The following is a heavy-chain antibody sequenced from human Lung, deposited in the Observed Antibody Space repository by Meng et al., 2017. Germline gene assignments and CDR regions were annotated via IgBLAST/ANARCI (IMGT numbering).Heavy chain of an antibody. Sequence: QVELVSLWVGGKKPGASVTLSCKPSGYNFPDYYIHWVRRAPGQGLEWMGRIDPKTGDTHYALKFQGRVTMTGDTSISTAYMELSGLRSDDTAMYYCARDEDISAAGKLFGDYWGHGTLVTVSS. CDR2: IDPKTGDT. CDR1: GYNFPDYY. D-gene: IGHD6-13*01. J-gene: IGHJ4*01. CDR3: ARDEDISAAGKLFGDY. V-gene: IGHV1-2*06.